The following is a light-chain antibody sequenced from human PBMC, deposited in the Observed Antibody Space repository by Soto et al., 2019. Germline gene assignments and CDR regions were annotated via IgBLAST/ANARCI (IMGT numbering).Light chain of an antibody. V-gene: IGLV1-40*01. CDR1: SSNIGAGYD. Sequence: QSVLTQPPSVSGAPGQRVNISCTGSSSNIGAGYDVHWYQQLPGTAPKLLIYDNNNRPSGVPDRFSGSKSGTSASLAITGLQAEDEADYYCQSYDSSLSGYVFGTGTKVTVL. CDR2: DNN. CDR3: QSYDSSLSGYV. J-gene: IGLJ1*01.